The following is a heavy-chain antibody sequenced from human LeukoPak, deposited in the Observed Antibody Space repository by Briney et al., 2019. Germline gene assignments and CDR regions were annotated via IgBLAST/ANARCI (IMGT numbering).Heavy chain of an antibody. CDR3: AKDRAQQLVLDF. D-gene: IGHD6-13*01. J-gene: IGHJ4*02. CDR2: IWFDGSNE. Sequence: GGSLRLSCAASGFTFNRYAIHWVRQAPGKGLEWVAIIWFDGSNEYYTDSVKGRFTISRDNSKNTLFLQMNSLRAEDTAVYYCAKDRAQQLVLDFWGQGTLVTVSS. V-gene: IGHV3-33*06. CDR1: GFTFNRYA.